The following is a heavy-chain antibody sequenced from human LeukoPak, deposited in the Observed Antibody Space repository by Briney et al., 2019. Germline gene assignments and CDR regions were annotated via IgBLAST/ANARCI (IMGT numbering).Heavy chain of an antibody. V-gene: IGHV3-30*18. J-gene: IGHJ4*02. CDR2: ISYDGSNK. Sequence: PGGSLRLSCAASGFTFSSYGMNWVRQAPGKGLEWVAVISYDGSNKYYADSVKGRFTISRDNSKNTLYLQMNSLRAEDTAVYYCAKTQPVITIFGVALYYFDYWGQGTLVTVSS. CDR1: GFTFSSYG. CDR3: AKTQPVITIFGVALYYFDY. D-gene: IGHD3-3*01.